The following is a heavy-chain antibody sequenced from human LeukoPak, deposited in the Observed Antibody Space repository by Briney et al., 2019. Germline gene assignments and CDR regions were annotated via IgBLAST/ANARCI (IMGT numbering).Heavy chain of an antibody. CDR1: GFTLSNHW. CDR3: ARVTDISVAAYFDY. J-gene: IGHJ4*02. D-gene: IGHD6-19*01. Sequence: PGGSLRLSCAVSGFTLSNHWMHWVRQAPGKGLEWVSTINWNGGSTGYADSVKGRFTISRDNAKNSLYLQMNSLRAEDTALYYCARVTDISVAAYFDYWGQGTLVTVSS. CDR2: INWNGGST. V-gene: IGHV3-20*04.